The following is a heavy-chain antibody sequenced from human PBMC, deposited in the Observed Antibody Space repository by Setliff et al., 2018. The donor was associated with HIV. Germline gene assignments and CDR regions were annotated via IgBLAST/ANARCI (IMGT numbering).Heavy chain of an antibody. D-gene: IGHD3-3*01. V-gene: IGHV4-61*09. J-gene: IGHJ4*02. Sequence: PSETLSLTCTVSGGPISSGTYYWSWIRQPAGKGLEWLGHIYASGRTNYSPSLMSRITISVDTSRNQFSLKLSSVTAADTAIYYCARARDFSSGQDNWGQGTLVTVSS. CDR3: ARARDFSSGQDN. CDR2: IYASGRT. CDR1: GGPISSGTYY.